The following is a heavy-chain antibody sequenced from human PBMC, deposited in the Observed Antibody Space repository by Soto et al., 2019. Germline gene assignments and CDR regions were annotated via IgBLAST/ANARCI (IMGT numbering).Heavy chain of an antibody. CDR3: AHRGYGNYPRDNWFDP. J-gene: IGHJ5*02. CDR2: TYWNDDT. V-gene: IGHV2-5*01. Sequence: SGPTLVNPTQTLTLTCTFSGFSLTTAGAGVGWIRQPPGKALEWLALTYWNDDTRYNPSLKSRLAITKDTSKNQVVLTMTNMDPVDTATFYCAHRGYGNYPRDNWFDPWGQGILVTVSS. CDR1: GFSLTTAGAG. D-gene: IGHD4-17*01.